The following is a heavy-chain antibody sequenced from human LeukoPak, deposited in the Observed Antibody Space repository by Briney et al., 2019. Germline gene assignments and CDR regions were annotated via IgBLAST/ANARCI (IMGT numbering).Heavy chain of an antibody. Sequence: GGSLRLSCAASGFTFNSYWMSWVRQAPGKGLEWVSYISSSGSTIYYADSVKGRFTISRDNAKNSLYLQMNSLRAEDTAVYYCARTMVRGFSDYWGQGTLVTVSS. CDR1: GFTFNSYW. V-gene: IGHV3-48*04. CDR3: ARTMVRGFSDY. CDR2: ISSSGSTI. J-gene: IGHJ4*02. D-gene: IGHD3-10*01.